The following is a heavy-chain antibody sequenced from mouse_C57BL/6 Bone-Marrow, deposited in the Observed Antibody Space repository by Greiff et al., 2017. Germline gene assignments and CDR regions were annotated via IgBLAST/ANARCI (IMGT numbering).Heavy chain of an antibody. V-gene: IGHV1-55*01. J-gene: IGHJ4*01. CDR2: IYPGSGST. D-gene: IGHD2-1*01. CDR1: GYTFTSYW. Sequence: QVQLQQPGAELVKPGASVKLSCKASGYTFTSYWIPWVKQRPGQGLEWIGVIYPGSGSTNYNEKFKSKATLTVDTSSSTAYMQLSSLTSEDSAVYNGARGYYDNRYSYGLDYWGQGTLGTVSA. CDR3: ARGYYDNRYSYGLDY.